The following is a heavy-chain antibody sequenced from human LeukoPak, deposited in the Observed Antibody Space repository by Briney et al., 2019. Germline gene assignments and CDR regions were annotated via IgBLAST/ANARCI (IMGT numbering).Heavy chain of an antibody. J-gene: IGHJ4*02. D-gene: IGHD1-1*01. CDR1: GFTFSGFW. CDR2: IKEDGSEK. CDR3: AREGNWNFDY. Sequence: AGGSLRLSCAVSGFTFSGFWMSWSRQAPGKGLEWVANIKEDGSEKYYVDSVKGRFTISKDNAKNSLYLQMNSLRAEDTAMYFCAREGNWNFDYWGQGTLVTVSS. V-gene: IGHV3-7*03.